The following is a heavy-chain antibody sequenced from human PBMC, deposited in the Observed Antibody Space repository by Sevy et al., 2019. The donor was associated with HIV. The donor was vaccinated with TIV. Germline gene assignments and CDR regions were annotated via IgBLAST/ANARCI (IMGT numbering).Heavy chain of an antibody. J-gene: IGHJ3*02. V-gene: IGHV4-59*01. CDR3: ARRLLWFGETHDAFDI. CDR2: IYYSGST. Sequence: TLSLTCTVSGGSISSYYWSWIRQPPGKGLEWIGYIYYSGSTNYNPSLKSRVTISVDTSKNHFSLKLSFVTAADTAVYYCARRLLWFGETHDAFDIWGQGTMVTVSS. CDR1: GGSISSYY. D-gene: IGHD3-10*01.